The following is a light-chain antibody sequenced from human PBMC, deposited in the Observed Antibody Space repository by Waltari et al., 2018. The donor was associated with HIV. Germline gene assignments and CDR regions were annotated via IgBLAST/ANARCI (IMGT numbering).Light chain of an antibody. CDR2: DNN. CDR3: GTWDSSLGAGV. Sequence: APGQRVTISCSGSSSNIGYNYVSWYQQPPGTAPKLLLYDNNKRPSGIPDRFSGSKSGASATLGITGLQTGDEADYYCGTWDSSLGAGVFGGGTKLTVL. J-gene: IGLJ2*01. CDR1: SSNIGYNY. V-gene: IGLV1-51*01.